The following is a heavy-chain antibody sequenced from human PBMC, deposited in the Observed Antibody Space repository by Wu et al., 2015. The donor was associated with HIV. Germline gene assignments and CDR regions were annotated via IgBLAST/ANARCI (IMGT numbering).Heavy chain of an antibody. CDR2: IEPLTVVA. J-gene: IGHJ4*02. V-gene: IGHV1-2*02. D-gene: IGHD2-15*01. Sequence: QVQLVQSGAEVKKPGASVKVSCKXSGYTFTGYYMHWVRLGPWTRALSGWDWIEPLTVVAQTMHRSFRGRVTMTRDTSISTAYMELSRLRSDDTAVYYCARGDIVVVVAALKTYDYWGQGTLVTVSS. CDR1: GYTFTGYY. CDR3: ARGDIVVVVAALKTYDY.